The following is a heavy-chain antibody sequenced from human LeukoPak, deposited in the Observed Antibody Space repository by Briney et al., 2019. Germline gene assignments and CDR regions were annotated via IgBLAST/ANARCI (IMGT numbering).Heavy chain of an antibody. J-gene: IGHJ4*02. CDR2: INPSGGST. D-gene: IGHD6-19*01. V-gene: IGHV1-46*01. CDR3: ARGVFGGYSSGWYYY. Sequence: VASVKVSCKASGYTFTSYDINWVRQATGQELEWMGIINPSGGSTSYAQKFQGRVTMTRDMSTSTVYMELSSLRSEDTAVYYCARGVFGGYSSGWYYYWGQGTLVTVSS. CDR1: GYTFTSYD.